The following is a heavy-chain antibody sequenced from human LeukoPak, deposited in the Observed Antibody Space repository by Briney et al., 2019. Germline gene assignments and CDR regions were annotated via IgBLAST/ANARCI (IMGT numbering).Heavy chain of an antibody. CDR3: ARWWPRGHFDY. Sequence: GGSLRLSCAASGFTFSSYGMHWVRQAPGKGLEWVAVISYDGSNKYYADSVKGRFTISRDNSKNTLYLQMNSLRAEDTAVYYCARWWPRGHFDYWGQGTLVTVSS. V-gene: IGHV3-30*03. J-gene: IGHJ4*02. CDR2: ISYDGSNK. D-gene: IGHD2-15*01. CDR1: GFTFSSYG.